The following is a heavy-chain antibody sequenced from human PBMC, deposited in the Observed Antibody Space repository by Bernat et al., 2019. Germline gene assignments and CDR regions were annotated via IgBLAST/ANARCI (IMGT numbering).Heavy chain of an antibody. J-gene: IGHJ4*02. CDR1: GGSISSGGYY. CDR3: ARGGYDYVWGSYRYSGCDY. Sequence: QVQLQESGPGLVKPSQTLSLTCTVSGGSISSGGYYWSWIRQHPGKGLAWIGYIYYSGSTYYNPSLKSRVTISVDTSKNQFSLKLSSVTAADTAVYYCARGGYDYVWGSYRYSGCDYWGQGTLVTVSS. V-gene: IGHV4-31*03. D-gene: IGHD3-16*02. CDR2: IYYSGST.